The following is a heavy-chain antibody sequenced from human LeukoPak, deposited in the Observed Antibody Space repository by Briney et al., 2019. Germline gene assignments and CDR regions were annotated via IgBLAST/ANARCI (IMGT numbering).Heavy chain of an antibody. CDR3: ARWDTAMIY. D-gene: IGHD5-18*01. Sequence: PGGSLRLSCAASGFTFSDYAMHWVRQAPGKGVEFFSAITSNGGGTYYANSVKGRFTISRDNSKNTVYLQMGSLRAEDMAVYYCARWDTAMIYWGQGTLVTVSS. J-gene: IGHJ4*02. V-gene: IGHV3-64*01. CDR2: ITSNGGGT. CDR1: GFTFSDYA.